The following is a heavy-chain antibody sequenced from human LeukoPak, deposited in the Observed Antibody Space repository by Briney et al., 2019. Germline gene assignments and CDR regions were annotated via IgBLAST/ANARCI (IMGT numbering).Heavy chain of an antibody. Sequence: SQTLSLTCAISGDSVSSNSAAWNWIRQSPSRGLEWQGRTYYRSKWYNDYAVSVKSRITINPDTSKNQFSLQLSSVTPEDTAVYYCARMGYCGGDCYRYWYFDLWGRGTLVTVSS. D-gene: IGHD2-21*01. J-gene: IGHJ2*01. CDR1: GDSVSSNSAA. CDR3: ARMGYCGGDCYRYWYFDL. V-gene: IGHV6-1*01. CDR2: TYYRSKWYN.